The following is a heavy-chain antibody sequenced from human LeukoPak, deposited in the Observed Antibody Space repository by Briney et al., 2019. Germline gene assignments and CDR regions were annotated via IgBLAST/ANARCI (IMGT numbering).Heavy chain of an antibody. D-gene: IGHD1-14*01. CDR2: IDTDGSST. V-gene: IGHV3-74*01. J-gene: IGHJ5*02. Sequence: LVWVSCIDTDGSSTSYADSVRGRFTIFRDNAKNTLYLQMNSLRAEDTAVYYCARGKPLDRSWGQGTLVTVSS. CDR3: ARGKPLDRS.